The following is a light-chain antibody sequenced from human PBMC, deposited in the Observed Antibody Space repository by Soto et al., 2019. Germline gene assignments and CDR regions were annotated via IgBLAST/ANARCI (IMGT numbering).Light chain of an antibody. CDR2: DAS. CDR1: QSVSSY. J-gene: IGKJ3*01. CDR3: QQRSNWLLT. V-gene: IGKV3-11*01. Sequence: EIVLTQSPATLSLSPGERATLSCRASQSVSSYLAWYQQKPGQAPRLLIYDASNRATGIPARFSGSGSGTDFTLTNSSLEPEDFAVYYCQQRSNWLLTFGPGTKVDIK.